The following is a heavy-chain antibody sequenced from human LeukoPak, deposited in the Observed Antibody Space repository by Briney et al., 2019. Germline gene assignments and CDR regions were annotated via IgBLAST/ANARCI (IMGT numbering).Heavy chain of an antibody. J-gene: IGHJ6*03. V-gene: IGHV3-23*01. D-gene: IGHD1-20*01. Sequence: GGSLRLSRAASGFTFSTYAMTWVRQAPGKGLEWVSIIGGSDSRTYYADSVKGRFTISRDNSKNTLYLQMNSLRAEDTAVYYCAKDSSSYNWGYMDVWGKGTTVIVSS. CDR1: GFTFSTYA. CDR2: IGGSDSRT. CDR3: AKDSSSYNWGYMDV.